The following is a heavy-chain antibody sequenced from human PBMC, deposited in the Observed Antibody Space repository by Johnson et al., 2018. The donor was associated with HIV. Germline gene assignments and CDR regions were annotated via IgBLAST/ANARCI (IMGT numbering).Heavy chain of an antibody. CDR3: ARDRYHSPLRPGSGAFDI. J-gene: IGHJ3*02. V-gene: IGHV3-30*03. Sequence: QVLLVESGGGVMQPGKSLRLSCEASGFTFRSYAMHWVRQAPGKGLEWVAVISYDGSNKYYADPVQGRFTISRDNSKNTLNLQMNSLRVDETAVYYCARDRYHSPLRPGSGAFDIWGQGTMVTVSA. CDR1: GFTFRSYA. CDR2: ISYDGSNK. D-gene: IGHD1-14*01.